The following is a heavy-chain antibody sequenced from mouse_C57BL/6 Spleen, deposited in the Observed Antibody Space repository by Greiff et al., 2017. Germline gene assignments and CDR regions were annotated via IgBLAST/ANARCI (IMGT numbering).Heavy chain of an antibody. V-gene: IGHV1-81*01. CDR1: GYTFTSYG. D-gene: IGHD2-2*01. Sequence: QVQLQQSGAELARPGASVKLSCKASGYTFTSYGISWVKQRTGQGLEWIGEIYPRSGNTYYNEKFKGKATLTADKSSSTAYMELRSLTSEDSAVYFCAKMGVTRWYFDVWGTGTPVTVSA. CDR3: AKMGVTRWYFDV. J-gene: IGHJ1*03. CDR2: IYPRSGNT.